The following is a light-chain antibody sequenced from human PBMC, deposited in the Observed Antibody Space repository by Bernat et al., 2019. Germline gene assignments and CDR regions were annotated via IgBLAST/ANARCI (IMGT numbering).Light chain of an antibody. J-gene: IGKJ3*01. CDR1: QGISTY. CDR3: QKYNSASFT. CDR2: AAS. V-gene: IGKV1-27*01. Sequence: DIQMTQSPSSLSASVGDRVTITCRARQGISTYLAWYQQKPGKVPKPLIYAASTLQSGVPSRFSGSGSGTDFTLTISSLQPEDVATYYCQKYNSASFTFGPGTKVDIK.